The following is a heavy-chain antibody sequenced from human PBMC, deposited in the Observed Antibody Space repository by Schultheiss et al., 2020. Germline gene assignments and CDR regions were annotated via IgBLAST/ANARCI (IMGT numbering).Heavy chain of an antibody. CDR3: AKVAFYSSPFWFDP. Sequence: SETLSLTCAVYGGSVSDYFWSWIRQPPGKGLEWIGYIYYSGSTNYNPSLKSRVTISVDTSKNQFSLKLSSVTAADTAVYYCAKVAFYSSPFWFDPWGQGTLVTVSS. J-gene: IGHJ5*02. CDR2: IYYSGST. D-gene: IGHD6-13*01. V-gene: IGHV4-59*08. CDR1: GGSVSDYF.